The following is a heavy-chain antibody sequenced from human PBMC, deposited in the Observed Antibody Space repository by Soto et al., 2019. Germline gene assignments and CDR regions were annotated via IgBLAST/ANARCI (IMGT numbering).Heavy chain of an antibody. V-gene: IGHV1-18*01. CDR3: ARGGQYRYFDY. Sequence: QVQLVQSGAEVKKPGASVKVSCTTSGYTFTLFGITWVRQAPGQGLEWIGWISPYNGDTKYAEKLEGRVTLTTDTSTDTAYMELTSLTSDDTAEYYCARGGQYRYFDYWGQGTLVTVSS. CDR1: GYTFTLFG. CDR2: ISPYNGDT. J-gene: IGHJ4*02. D-gene: IGHD2-2*02.